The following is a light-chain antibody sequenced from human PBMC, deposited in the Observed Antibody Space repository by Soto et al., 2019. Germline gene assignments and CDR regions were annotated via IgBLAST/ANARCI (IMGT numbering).Light chain of an antibody. V-gene: IGLV3-21*02. CDR3: QVWDNSSDQVV. CDR1: YIGSKS. CDR2: DDS. J-gene: IGLJ2*01. Sequence: SYELTQPPSVSVAPGETARITCGGKYIGSKSVHWYQSRPGQAPVVVVHDDSDRPAGNPERFTGSSSGNTATLTIRRVEAGDEADYYCQVWDNSSDQVVFGGRTQLTVL.